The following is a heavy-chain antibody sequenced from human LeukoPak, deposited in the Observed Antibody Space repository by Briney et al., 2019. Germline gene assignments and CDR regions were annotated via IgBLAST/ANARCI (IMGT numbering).Heavy chain of an antibody. D-gene: IGHD3-10*01. J-gene: IGHJ4*02. CDR1: GFTFSSYA. CDR2: ISYDGSNK. Sequence: PGGSLRLSCAASGFTFSSYAMHWVRQAPGKGLEWVAVISYDGSNKYYADSVKGRFTISRDNSKNTLYLQMNSLRAEDTAVYYCARVVRGVNDYWGQGTLVTVSS. CDR3: ARVVRGVNDY. V-gene: IGHV3-30-3*01.